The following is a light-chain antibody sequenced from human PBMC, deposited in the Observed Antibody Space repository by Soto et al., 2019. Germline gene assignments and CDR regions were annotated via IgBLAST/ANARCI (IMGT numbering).Light chain of an antibody. CDR3: QQYYSYPRT. J-gene: IGKJ1*01. CDR1: QGISSY. CDR2: AAS. V-gene: IGKV1-8*01. Sequence: AIRMTQSPSSLSASTGDRVTITCRASQGISSYLAWYQQKPGKAPKLLIYAASTLQSGFPSRFSGSGSGTDFTLTISCLQSEDFATYYCQQYYSYPRTFGQGTK.